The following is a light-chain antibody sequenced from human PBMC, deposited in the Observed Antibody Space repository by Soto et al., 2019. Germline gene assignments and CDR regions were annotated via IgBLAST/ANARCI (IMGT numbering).Light chain of an antibody. CDR1: HDVYSN. CDR2: RAS. J-gene: IGKJ1*01. CDR3: QQYHNLWT. V-gene: IGKV3-15*01. Sequence: EIMMTQSPATLSVSPGERATLSCTASHDVYSNVAWFQQRPGQAPRLLIYRASTRATGTPARFSGSGSGTEFTLTITSLQSEDFALYYCQQYHNLWTFGQGTKVDIK.